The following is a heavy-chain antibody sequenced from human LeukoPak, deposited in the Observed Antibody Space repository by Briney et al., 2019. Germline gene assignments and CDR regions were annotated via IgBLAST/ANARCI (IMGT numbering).Heavy chain of an antibody. CDR1: GVSISYYY. CDR3: ARDSRSSSWPFYYGIDV. CDR2: ISNSGSI. D-gene: IGHD6-13*01. Sequence: KPSETLSLTCTVSGVSISYYYWSWIRQPPGKGLEWVGYISNSGSINYNPSLKSRVAISLDTSKTQFSLRLSSVTAADTAVYYCARDSRSSSWPFYYGIDVWGKGTTVTVSS. V-gene: IGHV4-59*01. J-gene: IGHJ6*04.